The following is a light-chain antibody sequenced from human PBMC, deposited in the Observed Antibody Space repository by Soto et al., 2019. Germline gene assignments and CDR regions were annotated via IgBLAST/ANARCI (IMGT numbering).Light chain of an antibody. CDR1: QSISSW. CDR3: QQYNSYPYT. CDR2: KAS. J-gene: IGKJ2*01. Sequence: DIQMTQSPSTLSASVGDRVTITCRASQSISSWLAWYQQKPGKAPKLLIYKASSLESGVPSRFSGSGSGTKFTLTTSSLQPDDFATYYCQQYNSYPYTFGQGTKLEIK. V-gene: IGKV1-5*03.